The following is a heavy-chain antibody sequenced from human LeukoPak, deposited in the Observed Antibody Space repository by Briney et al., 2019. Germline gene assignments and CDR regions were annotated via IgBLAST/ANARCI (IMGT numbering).Heavy chain of an antibody. Sequence: SETLSLTCTVSGGSISSYYWSWIRQPPGKGLEWIGYIYYSGSTNYNPSLKSRVTISVDTSKNQLSLKLSSVTAADTAVYYCARAGYCSGGSCYSGMDFDYWGQGTLVTVSS. V-gene: IGHV4-59*01. CDR3: ARAGYCSGGSCYSGMDFDY. CDR2: IYYSGST. D-gene: IGHD2-15*01. CDR1: GGSISSYY. J-gene: IGHJ4*02.